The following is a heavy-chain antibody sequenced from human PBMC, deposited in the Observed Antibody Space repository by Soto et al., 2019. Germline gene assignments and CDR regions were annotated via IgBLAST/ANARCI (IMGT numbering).Heavy chain of an antibody. V-gene: IGHV1-69*13. CDR1: GGTFSSYA. J-gene: IGHJ6*02. Sequence: ASVKVSCKASGGTFSSYAISWVRQAPGQGLEWMGGIIPIFGTANYVQKFQGRVTITADESTSTAYMELSSLRSEDTAVYYRARGSEGYCSSTSCLRGVYGMDVWGQGTTVTVSS. D-gene: IGHD2-2*01. CDR2: IIPIFGTA. CDR3: ARGSEGYCSSTSCLRGVYGMDV.